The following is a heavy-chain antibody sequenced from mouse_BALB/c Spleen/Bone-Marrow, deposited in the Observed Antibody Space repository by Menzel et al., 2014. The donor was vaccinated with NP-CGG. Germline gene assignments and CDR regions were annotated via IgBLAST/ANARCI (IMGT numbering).Heavy chain of an antibody. CDR3: ARSDYRYDPLAY. D-gene: IGHD2-14*01. V-gene: IGHV1-69*02. Sequence: VQLQQSGAELVRPGASVRLSCKASGYTFTSYWINWVKQRPGQGLEWIGNIYPSDSYTSYNQKFKGEATLTVDESSNTAYMQLSSLTSEDSAVYYCARSDYRYDPLAYWGQGTLVTVSA. CDR2: IYPSDSYT. CDR1: GYTFTSYW. J-gene: IGHJ3*01.